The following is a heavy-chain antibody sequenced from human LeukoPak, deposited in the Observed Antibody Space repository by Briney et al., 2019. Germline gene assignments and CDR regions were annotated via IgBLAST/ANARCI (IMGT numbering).Heavy chain of an antibody. CDR1: GFSFSSYT. Sequence: GGSLRLSCAGSGFSFSSYTMNWVRQAPGRGLEWVSSVSTSSSYIYYADSLKGRFTISRDNAKKSLYLQMNSLRAEDTAVYYCAKGNSGYYNDAFDIWGQGTMVTVSS. J-gene: IGHJ3*02. CDR3: AKGNSGYYNDAFDI. CDR2: VSTSSSYI. V-gene: IGHV3-21*04. D-gene: IGHD3-22*01.